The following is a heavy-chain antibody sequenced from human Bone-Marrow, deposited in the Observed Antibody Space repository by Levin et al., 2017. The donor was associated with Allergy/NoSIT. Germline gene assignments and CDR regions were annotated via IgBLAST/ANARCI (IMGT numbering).Heavy chain of an antibody. CDR1: GGSISTYY. Sequence: ASETLSLTCTVSGGSISTYYWTWIRQTPGKGLEWIGYINYSGSTNYNPSLKSRVTISVETSKKQFSLKLSSVTAADTAVYYCASSGSTWWDAFDIWGQGTMVTVSS. J-gene: IGHJ3*02. D-gene: IGHD6-13*01. CDR2: INYSGST. V-gene: IGHV4-59*01. CDR3: ASSGSTWWDAFDI.